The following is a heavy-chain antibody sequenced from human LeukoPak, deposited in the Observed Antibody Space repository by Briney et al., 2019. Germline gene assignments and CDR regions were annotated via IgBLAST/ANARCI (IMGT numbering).Heavy chain of an antibody. CDR2: IYYSGST. CDR3: ARHGSGLRYFDWLLSEEYFQH. Sequence: SETLSLTCTVSGGSISSSSYYWGWIRQPPGKGLEWIGSIYYSGSTYYNPSLKSRVTISVDTSKNQFSLKLSSVTAADTAMYYCARHGSGLRYFDWLLSEEYFQHWGQGTLVTVSS. V-gene: IGHV4-39*01. D-gene: IGHD3-9*01. J-gene: IGHJ1*01. CDR1: GGSISSSSYY.